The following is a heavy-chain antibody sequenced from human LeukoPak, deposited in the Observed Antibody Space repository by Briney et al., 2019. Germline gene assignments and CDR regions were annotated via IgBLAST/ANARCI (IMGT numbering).Heavy chain of an antibody. D-gene: IGHD6-19*01. Sequence: SVKVSCKASGYTFTGYYMHWVRQAPGQGLEWMGGIIPLSGTTNYAQKFHDRLTIIADKSTNTVYMEVRSLNSEDTAVYFCANSPIAVSAPYWYFDVWGRGTQVTVSS. CDR3: ANSPIAVSAPYWYFDV. CDR1: GYTFTGYY. J-gene: IGHJ2*01. CDR2: IIPLSGTT. V-gene: IGHV1-69*06.